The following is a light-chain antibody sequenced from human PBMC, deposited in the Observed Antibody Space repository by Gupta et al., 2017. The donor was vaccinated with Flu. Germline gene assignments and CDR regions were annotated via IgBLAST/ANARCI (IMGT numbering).Light chain of an antibody. CDR1: QSLVYSDGNTV. J-gene: IGKJ1*01. V-gene: IGKV2-30*01. CDR3: MQGENWTWA. CDR2: LVS. Sequence: VVLPQSPLSLPVALGQPASISCRSSQSLVYSDGNTVLHWFQQRPGQSPRRLIYLVSHRESGVPERFSGSGSGTDFTLKISRVEAEDVGGYFCMQGENWTWAFGQGTKVEIK.